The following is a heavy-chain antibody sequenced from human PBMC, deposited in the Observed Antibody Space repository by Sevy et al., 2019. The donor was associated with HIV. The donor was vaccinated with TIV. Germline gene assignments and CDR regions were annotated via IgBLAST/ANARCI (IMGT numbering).Heavy chain of an antibody. CDR1: GDSIRSQSHY. J-gene: IGHJ4*01. V-gene: IGHV4-39*01. CDR3: ARQVRFSGVIINHFDY. CDR2: IYYTGSS. Sequence: KQSQTLSLTCTVSGDSIRSQSHYWAWIRQSPGKGLEWIASIYYTGSSYYNLSLRGRVTISVDTSKEQISLKLTSVTAADTAVYFCARQVRFSGVIINHFDYWGHGTLVTVSS. D-gene: IGHD3-3*01.